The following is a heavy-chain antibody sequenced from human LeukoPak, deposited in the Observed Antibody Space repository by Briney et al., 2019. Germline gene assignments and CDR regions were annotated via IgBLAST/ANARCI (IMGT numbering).Heavy chain of an antibody. J-gene: IGHJ4*02. CDR2: ISYDGSDK. CDR1: AITFSTYA. CDR3: VNGGYYGDYPGGFDS. V-gene: IGHV3-30*03. D-gene: IGHD4-17*01. Sequence: GGSLRLSCAASAITFSTYAMSWVRQAPGKGLEWVAIISYDGSDKYYADSVKGRFTISRDNSKNTLYLQMNSLRAEDTAVYYCVNGGYYGDYPGGFDSWGQGTLVTVSS.